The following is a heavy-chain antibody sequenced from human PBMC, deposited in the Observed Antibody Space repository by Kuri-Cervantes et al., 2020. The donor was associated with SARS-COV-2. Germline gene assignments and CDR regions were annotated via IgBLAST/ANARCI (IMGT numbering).Heavy chain of an antibody. J-gene: IGHJ4*02. CDR3: AREGYSSSSGRFDY. V-gene: IGHV1-2*02. CDR1: GGTFSSYA. Sequence: ASVKVSCKASGGTFSSYAISWVRQAPGQGLEWMGGINPNSGGTNYAQKFQGRVTMTRDTSISTAYMELSRLRSDDTAVYYCAREGYSSSSGRFDYWGQGTLVTVSS. CDR2: INPNSGGT. D-gene: IGHD6-6*01.